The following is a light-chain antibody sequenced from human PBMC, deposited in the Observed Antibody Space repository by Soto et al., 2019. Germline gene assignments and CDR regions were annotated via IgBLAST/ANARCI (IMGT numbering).Light chain of an antibody. Sequence: QSALTQPPSASGSPGQSVTISCTGTSSDVGGYNYVSWYQQHPGKAPRLMIYEVSKRPSGVPDRFSGSKSGNTASLTVAGLQAEEEADYYCSSDAGSNNWVFGGGTKRTVL. V-gene: IGLV2-8*01. CDR2: EVS. J-gene: IGLJ3*02. CDR3: SSDAGSNNWV. CDR1: SSDVGGYNY.